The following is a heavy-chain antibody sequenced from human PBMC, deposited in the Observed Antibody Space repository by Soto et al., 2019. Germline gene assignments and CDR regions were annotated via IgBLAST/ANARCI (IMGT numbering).Heavy chain of an antibody. CDR2: ISSSSSYI. Sequence: PGGSLRLSCAASGFTFSSYSMNWVRQAPGKGLEWVSSISSSSSYIYYADSVKGRFTISRDNAKNSLYLQMNSLRAEDTAVYYCARDYRGYNGFDYWGQGTLVTVSS. CDR3: ARDYRGYNGFDY. CDR1: GFTFSSYS. J-gene: IGHJ4*02. V-gene: IGHV3-21*01. D-gene: IGHD6-25*01.